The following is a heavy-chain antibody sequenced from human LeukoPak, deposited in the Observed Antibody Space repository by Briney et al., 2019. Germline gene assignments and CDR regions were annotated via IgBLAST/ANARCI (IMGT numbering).Heavy chain of an antibody. V-gene: IGHV4-59*01. D-gene: IGHD6-13*01. Sequence: SETLSLTCTVSGGYIRSYYWSWIRQPPGKGVEWIGYIYYSGSTNYNPSLKSRVTISVDTSKKQLSLKLSSVTAADTAVYYCARVYYSSSYDYWYFDLWGRGTLVTVSS. CDR3: ARVYYSSSYDYWYFDL. CDR1: GGYIRSYY. J-gene: IGHJ2*01. CDR2: IYYSGST.